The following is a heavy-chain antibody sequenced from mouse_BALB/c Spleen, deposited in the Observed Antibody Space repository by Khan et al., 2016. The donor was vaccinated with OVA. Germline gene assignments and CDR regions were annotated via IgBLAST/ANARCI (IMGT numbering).Heavy chain of an antibody. V-gene: IGHV1S136*01. Sequence: VQLQQSGPELVEPGASVKMSCKASGYTFTNYVMHWVKQKPGQGLEWIGYINPSNAGTRYNEKFKGKATLTSDISSTTAYMELSSLTSEVSAVYYCAREASSWDFSFPYWGQGTLVTVSA. D-gene: IGHD4-1*01. CDR3: AREASSWDFSFPY. CDR1: GYTFTNYV. J-gene: IGHJ3*01. CDR2: INPSNAGT.